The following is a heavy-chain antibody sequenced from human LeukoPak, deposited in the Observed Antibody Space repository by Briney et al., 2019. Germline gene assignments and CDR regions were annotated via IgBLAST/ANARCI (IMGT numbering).Heavy chain of an antibody. Sequence: GGSLRLSCAASGFTFSSYGMHWVRQAPGKGLEWVAVIWYDGTNKQYVDSVKGRFTTSRDNSENTLYLQMNSLRDEDTAVYYCARESSLTGAYFDWWGQGTLVTVSS. CDR1: GFTFSSYG. CDR3: ARESSLTGAYFDW. D-gene: IGHD3-10*01. CDR2: IWYDGTNK. J-gene: IGHJ4*02. V-gene: IGHV3-33*01.